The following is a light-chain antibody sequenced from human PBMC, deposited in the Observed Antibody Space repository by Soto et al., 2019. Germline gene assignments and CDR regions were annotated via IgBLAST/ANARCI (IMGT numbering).Light chain of an antibody. J-gene: IGKJ2*01. CDR3: QQGNNWPLT. CDR2: GAS. CDR1: QSINSE. Sequence: EIVMTQSPATLSLSPGERAALSCRASQSINSELAWYQQKPGQPPRLLIYGASTRVTGVPARFTGSESGSEFTLTISGLQSEDFAVYYCQQGNNWPLTFGQGTRLEI. V-gene: IGKV3-15*01.